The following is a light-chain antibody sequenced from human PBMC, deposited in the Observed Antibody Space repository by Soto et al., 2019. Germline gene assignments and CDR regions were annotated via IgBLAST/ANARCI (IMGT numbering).Light chain of an antibody. CDR2: DAS. CDR3: QQRSNWQGAT. V-gene: IGKV3-11*01. Sequence: EIVVTQSPATLSLSPGERATLSCRASQSVSSYLAWYQQKPGQAPRLLIYDASNRATGMPARFSGSGSGTDFTLTISSLEPEDFAIYYCQQRSNWQGATFGGGTKAEIK. CDR1: QSVSSY. J-gene: IGKJ4*01.